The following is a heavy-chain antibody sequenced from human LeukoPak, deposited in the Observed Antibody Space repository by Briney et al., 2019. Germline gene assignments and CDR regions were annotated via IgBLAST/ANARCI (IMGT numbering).Heavy chain of an antibody. Sequence: GGSLRLSCAASGFTFSSYDMHWVRQATGKGLEWVSAIGTAGDPYYPGSVKGRFTISRENGKNSLYLQMNSLRAGDTAVYYCDRGSSSWESKSWYFDLWGRGTLVTVSS. J-gene: IGHJ2*01. V-gene: IGHV3-13*05. CDR1: GFTFSSYD. CDR3: DRGSSSWESKSWYFDL. D-gene: IGHD6-13*01. CDR2: IGTAGDP.